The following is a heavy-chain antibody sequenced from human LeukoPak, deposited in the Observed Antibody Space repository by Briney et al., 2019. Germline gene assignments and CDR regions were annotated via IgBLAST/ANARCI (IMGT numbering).Heavy chain of an antibody. Sequence: GGSLRLPCAASGFTFSSYSMNWVRQAPGKGLEWVSSISSSSSYIYYADSVKGRFTISRDNAKNSLYLQMNSLRAEDTAVYYCARAVDDYGDYEGGYYYYYGMDVWGQGTTVTVSS. CDR1: GFTFSSYS. J-gene: IGHJ6*02. V-gene: IGHV3-21*01. CDR3: ARAVDDYGDYEGGYYYYYGMDV. D-gene: IGHD4-17*01. CDR2: ISSSSSYI.